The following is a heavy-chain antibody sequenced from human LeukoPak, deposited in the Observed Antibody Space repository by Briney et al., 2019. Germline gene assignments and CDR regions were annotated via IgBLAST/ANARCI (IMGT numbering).Heavy chain of an antibody. J-gene: IGHJ5*02. Sequence: SETLSLTCAVHGGSFSGYYWSWIRQPPGKGLEWIGEINHSGSTNYNPSLKSRVTISVDTSKNQFSLKLSSVTAADTAVYYCARVSRYDFWGHIPRGIKNWFDPWGQGTLVTVSS. V-gene: IGHV4-34*01. CDR1: GGSFSGYY. D-gene: IGHD3-3*01. CDR2: INHSGST. CDR3: ARVSRYDFWGHIPRGIKNWFDP.